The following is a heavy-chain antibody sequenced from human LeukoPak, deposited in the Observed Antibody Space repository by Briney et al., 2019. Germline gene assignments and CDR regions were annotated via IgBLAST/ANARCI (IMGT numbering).Heavy chain of an antibody. CDR1: GLTFSSYS. V-gene: IGHV3-48*01. CDR3: ARDGGGPDAFDI. CDR2: ISESSSSK. J-gene: IGHJ3*02. Sequence: GGSLRLSCAVSGLTFSSYSMNWVRQAPGKGLEWVSHISESSSSKHYADSVRGRFTVSRDNAKNSLYLQMNSLRAEDTAVYYCARDGGGPDAFDIWGQGTMVTVSS.